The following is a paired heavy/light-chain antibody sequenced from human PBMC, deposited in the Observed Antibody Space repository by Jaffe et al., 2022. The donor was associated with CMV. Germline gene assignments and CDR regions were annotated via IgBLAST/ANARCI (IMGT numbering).Light chain of an antibody. J-gene: IGLJ2*01. CDR1: SSDIGGYDR. CDR2: DVS. Sequence: QSALTQPPSVSGSPGQSVTISCTGTSSDIGGYDRVSWYQQPPGTAPKLIIFDVSNRPSGVPDRFSGSKSGNTASLSISGLQAEDEADYYCLSYTSSNTFVFGGGTKLTVL. CDR3: LSYTSSNTFV. V-gene: IGLV2-18*02.
Heavy chain of an antibody. Sequence: QVQLQQSGPGQVKPSQTLSLTCAISGDDVSSNIAAWNWVRQSPSGGLEWLGRTYYRSKWSTDYAVSVASRIAVKPDTSKNHFSLQLHSVTPEDTAVYYCTKGGWTGFDTWGQGSLVTVSS. J-gene: IGHJ5*02. CDR3: TKGGWTGFDT. CDR1: GDDVSSNIAA. CDR2: TYYRSKWST. D-gene: IGHD6-19*01. V-gene: IGHV6-1*01.